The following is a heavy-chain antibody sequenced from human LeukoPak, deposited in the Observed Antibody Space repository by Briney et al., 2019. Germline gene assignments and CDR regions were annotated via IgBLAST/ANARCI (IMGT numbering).Heavy chain of an antibody. CDR2: ISYDGSNK. CDR1: GFTFSSYA. Sequence: GRSLRLSCAASGFTFSSYAMHWVRQAPGKGLEWVAVISYDGSNKYYADSVKGRFTISRDNSKNTLYLQMNSLRAEDTAVYYCTRDSQNQILQFDPWGQGTLVTVSS. D-gene: IGHD3-9*01. CDR3: TRDSQNQILQFDP. J-gene: IGHJ5*02. V-gene: IGHV3-30-3*01.